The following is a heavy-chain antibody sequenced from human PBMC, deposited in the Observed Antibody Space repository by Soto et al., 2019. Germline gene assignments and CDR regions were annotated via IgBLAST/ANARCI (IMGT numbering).Heavy chain of an antibody. D-gene: IGHD6-19*01. V-gene: IGHV3-64D*06. J-gene: IGHJ6*02. Sequence: GGSLRLSCSASGFTFSSYAMHWVRQAPGKGLEYVSAISSNGGSTYYADSVKGRFTISRDNSKNTLYLQMSSLRAEDTAVYYCVKATVSIAVAGPYYYYGMDVWGQGTTVTVSS. CDR3: VKATVSIAVAGPYYYYGMDV. CDR2: ISSNGGST. CDR1: GFTFSSYA.